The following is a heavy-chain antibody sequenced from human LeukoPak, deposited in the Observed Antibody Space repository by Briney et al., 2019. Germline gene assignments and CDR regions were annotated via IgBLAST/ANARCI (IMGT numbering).Heavy chain of an antibody. J-gene: IGHJ4*02. CDR2: ISGSGDYT. Sequence: GGSPRLSCAASGFTFSSYAMSWVRQAPGKGLEWVSAISGSGDYTYYADSVKGRFTISRDISKNTLYLQMNSLRAEDTAVYYCAKARGTYYFDYWGQGTLVTVSS. V-gene: IGHV3-23*01. CDR1: GFTFSSYA. CDR3: AKARGTYYFDY. D-gene: IGHD1-26*01.